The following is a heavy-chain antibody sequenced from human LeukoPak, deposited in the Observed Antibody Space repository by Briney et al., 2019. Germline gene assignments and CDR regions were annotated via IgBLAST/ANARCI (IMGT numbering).Heavy chain of an antibody. D-gene: IGHD5/OR15-5a*01. CDR1: GGSINTGDYY. CDR2: LFYTGNT. J-gene: IGHJ4*02. Sequence: SETLSLTCTVSGGSINTGDYYWTWIRQPPGKGLEWIGSLFYTGNTYYNPSLKTRVTISIDTSKNQFSLKLSSVTAADTAVYYCARENIVSTRDFDYWGQGTLVTVSS. CDR3: ARENIVSTRDFDY. V-gene: IGHV4-39*07.